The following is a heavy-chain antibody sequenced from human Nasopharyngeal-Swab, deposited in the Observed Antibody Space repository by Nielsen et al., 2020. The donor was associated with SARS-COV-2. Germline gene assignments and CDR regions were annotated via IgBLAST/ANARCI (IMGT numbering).Heavy chain of an antibody. CDR1: GYTITELY. CDR2: FDPEDGET. Sequence: ASVKVSCKVSGYTITELYMNWVRQAPGKGLEWMGGFDPEDGETIYAQKFEGRVTMTEDTSTDTAYMELSSLRSEDTAVYYCATGPAVADQYYYYYGMDVWGQGTTVTVSS. CDR3: ATGPAVADQYYYYYGMDV. D-gene: IGHD6-19*01. J-gene: IGHJ6*02. V-gene: IGHV1-24*01.